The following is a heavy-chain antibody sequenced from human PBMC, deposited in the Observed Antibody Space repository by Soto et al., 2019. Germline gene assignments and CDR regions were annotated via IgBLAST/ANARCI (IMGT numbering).Heavy chain of an antibody. D-gene: IGHD2-15*01. CDR1: GDSVSSNSAA. Sequence: SQTLSLPCALSGDSVSSNSAAWNWIRQSPSRGLEWLGRTYYRSKWYNDYAVSVKSRITINPDTSKNQFSLQLNSVTPEDTAVYYCARAAYCSGGSCSRSGAFDIWGQGTMV. V-gene: IGHV6-1*01. CDR2: TYYRSKWYN. J-gene: IGHJ3*02. CDR3: ARAAYCSGGSCSRSGAFDI.